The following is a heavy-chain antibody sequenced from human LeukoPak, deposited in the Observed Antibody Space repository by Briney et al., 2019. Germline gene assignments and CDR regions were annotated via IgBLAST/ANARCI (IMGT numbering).Heavy chain of an antibody. CDR3: ARDLSRIVVVPHSFDY. D-gene: IGHD3-22*01. V-gene: IGHV3-21*01. CDR1: GFTFSSHS. Sequence: GGSLRLSCAASGFTFSSHSMNWVRQAPGKGLEWVASISTSSSYIYYADSLKGRFTISRDNAQNSLYLQMNSLRAEDMAVYYCARDLSRIVVVPHSFDYWGQGTLVTVSS. CDR2: ISTSSSYI. J-gene: IGHJ4*02.